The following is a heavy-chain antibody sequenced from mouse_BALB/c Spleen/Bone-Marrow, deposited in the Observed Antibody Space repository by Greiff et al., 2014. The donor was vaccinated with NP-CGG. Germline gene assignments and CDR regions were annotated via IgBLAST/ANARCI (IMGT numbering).Heavy chain of an antibody. V-gene: IGHV5-4*02. Sequence: VQLQQSGGGLVKPGGSLKLSCAASGFTFSDYYMYWVRQTPEERLEWVATISDGGSCTYYPDSVKGRFTISRDNAKNNLYLQMSSLKSEDTAMYYCAREGDGAYWGQGTLVTASA. CDR3: AREGDGAY. CDR2: ISDGGSCT. CDR1: GFTFSDYY. J-gene: IGHJ3*01. D-gene: IGHD3-3*01.